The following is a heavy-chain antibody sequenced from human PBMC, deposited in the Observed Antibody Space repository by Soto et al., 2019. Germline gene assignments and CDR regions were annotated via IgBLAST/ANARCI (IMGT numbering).Heavy chain of an antibody. J-gene: IGHJ2*01. CDR3: ARDFPDGSGYWYFDL. CDR2: IYSGGST. Sequence: GGSLRLSCAASGFTVSSNYMSWVRQAPGKGLEWVSVIYSGGSTYYADSVKGRFTISRDNSKNTLYLQMNSLRAEDTAVYYCARDFPDGSGYWYFDLWGRGTLVTVSS. CDR1: GFTVSSNY. V-gene: IGHV3-53*01. D-gene: IGHD3-10*01.